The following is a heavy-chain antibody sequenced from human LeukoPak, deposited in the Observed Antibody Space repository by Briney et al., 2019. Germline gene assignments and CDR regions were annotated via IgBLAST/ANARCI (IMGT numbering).Heavy chain of an antibody. V-gene: IGHV4-61*02. CDR2: IYTSGST. J-gene: IGHJ6*03. Sequence: SETLSLTCTVSGGSISSGGYSWIWIRQPAGKGLDWIGRIYTSGSTNYNPSLKNRVTISLDTSINQFSLKLSSVTAADTAVYYCARVTYYYYMDVWGQGTTVTVS. CDR3: ARVTYYYYMDV. CDR1: GGSISSGGYS.